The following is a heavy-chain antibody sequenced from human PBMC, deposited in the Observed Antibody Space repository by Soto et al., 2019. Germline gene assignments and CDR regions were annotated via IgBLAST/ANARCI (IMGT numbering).Heavy chain of an antibody. CDR2: IIPIFGTA. Sequence: VASVKVSCKASGGTFSSYAISWVRQAPGQGLEWMGGIIPIFGTANYAQKFQGRVTITADESTSTAYMELSSLRSEDTAVYYCARDQVGSGSYYNPKPYYYYGMDVWGQGTTVTVSS. J-gene: IGHJ6*02. CDR1: GGTFSSYA. D-gene: IGHD3-10*01. V-gene: IGHV1-69*13. CDR3: ARDQVGSGSYYNPKPYYYYGMDV.